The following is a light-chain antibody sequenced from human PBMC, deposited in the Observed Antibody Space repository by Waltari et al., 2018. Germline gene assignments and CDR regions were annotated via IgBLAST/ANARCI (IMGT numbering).Light chain of an antibody. CDR2: GNN. Sequence: QSLLTQPPSVSGTPGQRVTISCSGSTSNIGAGHDVHWYQHLPGTAPKLLIYGNNNRPSGVPDRFSGSKSGTSAALAITGLQADDEAEYFCQSFDNMLSGGVVFGGGTKLAVL. CDR1: TSNIGAGHD. CDR3: QSFDNMLSGGVV. V-gene: IGLV1-40*01. J-gene: IGLJ2*01.